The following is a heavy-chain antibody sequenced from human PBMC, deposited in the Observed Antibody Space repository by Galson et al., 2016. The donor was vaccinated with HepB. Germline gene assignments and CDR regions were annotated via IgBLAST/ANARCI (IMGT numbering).Heavy chain of an antibody. J-gene: IGHJ4*02. D-gene: IGHD3-10*01. CDR2: IYHSGST. CDR3: ARDGRLGEKGLYDF. Sequence: QVQLQESGPGLAKPSQTLSLTCTVSGGSISSGGYYWSWIRQHPGKGLEWIGYIYHSGSTYYNPSLKSRVTISVDTSKNQFSLKLSSVTAADTAVYYCARDGRLGEKGLYDFWGQGTLVTVSS. CDR1: GGSISSGGYY. V-gene: IGHV4-31*03.